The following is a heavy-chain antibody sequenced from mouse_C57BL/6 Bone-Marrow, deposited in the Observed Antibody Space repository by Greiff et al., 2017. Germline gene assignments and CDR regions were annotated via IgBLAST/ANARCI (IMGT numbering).Heavy chain of an antibody. CDR1: GYTFTDYE. Sequence: QVHVKQSGAELVRPGASVTLSCKASGYTFTDYEMHWVKQTPVHGLEWIGAIEPETGGTAYNQKFKGKAILTADKSSSTAYMELRSLTSEDSAVYYCTGYYGTWFAYWGQGTLVTVSA. J-gene: IGHJ3*01. D-gene: IGHD1-2*01. V-gene: IGHV1-15*01. CDR3: TGYYGTWFAY. CDR2: IEPETGGT.